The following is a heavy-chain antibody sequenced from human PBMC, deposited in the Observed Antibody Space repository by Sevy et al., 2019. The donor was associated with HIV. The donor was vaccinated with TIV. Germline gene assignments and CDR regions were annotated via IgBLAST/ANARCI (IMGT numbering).Heavy chain of an antibody. CDR1: GFTFSSYG. Sequence: GGSLRLSCAASGFTFSSYGMHWVRQAPGKGLEWVAVISYDGSNKYYADSVKGRFTIPRDNSKNTLYLQMNSLRAEDTAVYYCAKDGLTYYYDSSGYYFDYWGQGTLVTVSS. CDR3: AKDGLTYYYDSSGYYFDY. CDR2: ISYDGSNK. V-gene: IGHV3-30*18. D-gene: IGHD3-22*01. J-gene: IGHJ4*02.